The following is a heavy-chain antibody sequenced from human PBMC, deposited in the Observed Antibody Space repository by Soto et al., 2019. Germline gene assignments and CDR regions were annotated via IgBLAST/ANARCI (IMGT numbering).Heavy chain of an antibody. CDR1: GFTFSSYG. D-gene: IGHD3-22*01. Sequence: LRLSCAASGFTFSSYGMHWVRQAPGKGLEWVAVISYDGSNKYYADSVKGRFTISRDNSKNTLYLQMNSLRAEDTAVYYCAKDHTTYYYDSSGYYYPGYFDYWGQGTLVTVSS. CDR3: AKDHTTYYYDSSGYYYPGYFDY. V-gene: IGHV3-30*18. J-gene: IGHJ4*02. CDR2: ISYDGSNK.